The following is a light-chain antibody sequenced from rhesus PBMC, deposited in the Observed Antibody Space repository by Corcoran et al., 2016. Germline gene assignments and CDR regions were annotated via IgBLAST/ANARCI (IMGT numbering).Light chain of an antibody. CDR3: VQYNSDPLT. V-gene: IGKV1-43*02. CDR2: DAP. J-gene: IGKJ4*01. CDR1: QGISNY. Sequence: DIQMTQSPSSLSASVGDSVTITSRASQGISNYLSWYQQKPGKAPKLLIYDAPTLQSGVPSRFSGSGSGTVFTLTISSLQPGDFATYYCVQYNSDPLTFGGWTKVQIK.